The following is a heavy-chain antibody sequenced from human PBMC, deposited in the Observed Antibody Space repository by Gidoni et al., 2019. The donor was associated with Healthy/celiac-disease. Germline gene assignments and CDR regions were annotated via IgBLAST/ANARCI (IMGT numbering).Heavy chain of an antibody. D-gene: IGHD3-16*01. V-gene: IGHV4-34*01. CDR1: GGSFSGYY. CDR2: INHSGST. J-gene: IGHJ6*03. Sequence: QVQLQQWGAGLLKPSETLSLTCAVYGGSFSGYYWSWIRQPPGKGLEWIGEINHSGSTNYNPSLKSRVTISVDTSKNQFSLKLSSVTAADTAVYYCARGQNWITGLGRGYYYMDVWGKGTTVTVSS. CDR3: ARGQNWITGLGRGYYYMDV.